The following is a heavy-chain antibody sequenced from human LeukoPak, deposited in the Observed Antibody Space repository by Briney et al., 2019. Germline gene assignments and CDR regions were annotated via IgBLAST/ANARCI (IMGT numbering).Heavy chain of an antibody. J-gene: IGHJ6*02. CDR3: AKSLSGRNYYYLGMDV. V-gene: IGHV3-23*01. CDR2: INGSGGIT. CDR1: GFTFSSFA. Sequence: PGGSLRLSCAASGFTFSSFAMSWVRQAPGKGLEWVSDINGSGGITYYADFVKGRFTISRDNSKNTLYLQMNSLRAEDTAVYYCAKSLSGRNYYYLGMDVWGQGTTVTVSS. D-gene: IGHD3-10*01.